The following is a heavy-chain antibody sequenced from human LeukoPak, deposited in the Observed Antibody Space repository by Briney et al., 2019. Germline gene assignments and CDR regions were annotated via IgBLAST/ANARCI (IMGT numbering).Heavy chain of an antibody. V-gene: IGHV3-30*04. CDR3: ARIGPSGYSSSWFDP. D-gene: IGHD2-21*01. CDR1: GFTFSSYA. Sequence: GGSLRLSRAASGFTFSSYAMHWVRQAPGKGLEWVAVISYDGSNKYYADSVKGRFTISRDNSKNTLYLQMNSLRAEDTAVYYCARIGPSGYSSSWFDPWGQGTLVTVSS. CDR2: ISYDGSNK. J-gene: IGHJ5*02.